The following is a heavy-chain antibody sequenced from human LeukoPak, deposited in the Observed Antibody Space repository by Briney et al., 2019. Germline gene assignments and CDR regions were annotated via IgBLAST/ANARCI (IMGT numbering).Heavy chain of an antibody. D-gene: IGHD6-6*01. CDR1: GFTFSSFG. J-gene: IGHJ4*02. CDR2: MANDGSSE. V-gene: IGHV3-30*18. Sequence: GGSLRLSCAASGFTFSSFGMHWVRQAPGRGMDWEAAMANDGSSEFYGNSVKGRLTISRDNSKNPLFLEMNSLRAEDTAVYYCAKGLYRSSSAFDYWGQGTLVTVSS. CDR3: AKGLYRSSSAFDY.